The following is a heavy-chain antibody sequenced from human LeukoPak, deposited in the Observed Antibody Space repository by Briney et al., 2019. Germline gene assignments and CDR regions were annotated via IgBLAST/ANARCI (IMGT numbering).Heavy chain of an antibody. D-gene: IGHD3-22*01. J-gene: IGHJ1*01. Sequence: GGSLRLSCAASGFTFGSYGMSWVRQAPGKGLEWVSFITPNADRTSYADSVEGRFTISRDNPRNTLYMQMNSLRDEDTAVYYCAIMHGYYDGSGYWVQWGQGTLVTVST. V-gene: IGHV3-23*01. CDR3: AIMHGYYDGSGYWVQ. CDR2: ITPNADRT. CDR1: GFTFGSYG.